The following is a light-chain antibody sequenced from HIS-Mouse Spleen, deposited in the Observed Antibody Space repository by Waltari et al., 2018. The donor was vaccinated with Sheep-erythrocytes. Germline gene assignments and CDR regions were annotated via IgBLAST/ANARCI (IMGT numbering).Light chain of an antibody. Sequence: QSALTQPRSVSGSPGQSVTISCTGTSSDVGGYHYVSWYQQHPGKAPKLRIYDVSNRPSGVPDRFSGSKSGNTASLTISGLQAEDEADYYCCSYAGSYNHVFATGTKVTVL. V-gene: IGLV2-11*01. J-gene: IGLJ1*01. CDR1: SSDVGGYHY. CDR3: CSYAGSYNHV. CDR2: DVS.